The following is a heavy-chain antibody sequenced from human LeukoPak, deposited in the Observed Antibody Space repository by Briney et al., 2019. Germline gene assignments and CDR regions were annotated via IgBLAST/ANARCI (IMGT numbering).Heavy chain of an antibody. V-gene: IGHV4-39*07. Sequence: SETLSLTCTVSGGSISSSSYYWGWIRQPPGKGLEWIGSIYYSGSTYYNPSLKSRVTISVDTSKNQFSLKLSSVTAADTAVYYCARGSEWLVRWGQGTLVTVSS. CDR3: ARGSEWLVR. CDR2: IYYSGST. CDR1: GGSISSSSYY. J-gene: IGHJ4*02. D-gene: IGHD6-19*01.